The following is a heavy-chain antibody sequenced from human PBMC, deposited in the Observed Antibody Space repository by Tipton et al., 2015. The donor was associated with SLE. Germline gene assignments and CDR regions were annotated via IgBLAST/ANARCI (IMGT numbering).Heavy chain of an antibody. CDR1: GESVSGYY. CDR3: ARQERLRHYYGMEV. CDR2: VYYTGNT. V-gene: IGHV4-59*02. Sequence: GLVKPSETLSLICGVDGESVSGYYWTWIRQSPGKGLEWIGYVYYTGNTKYNPSLKSRLTISLDTSKNAFSLKLSSVTAADTAVYYCARQERLRHYYGMEVWGRGTTVTVSS. J-gene: IGHJ6*02. D-gene: IGHD4-17*01.